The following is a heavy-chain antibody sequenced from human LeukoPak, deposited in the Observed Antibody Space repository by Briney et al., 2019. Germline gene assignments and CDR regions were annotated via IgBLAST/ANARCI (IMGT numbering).Heavy chain of an antibody. J-gene: IGHJ5*02. CDR3: ARANSSSWWYDGNWSDP. CDR1: GGSISSYY. CDR2: IYYSGST. V-gene: IGHV4-59*01. Sequence: SETLSLTCTVSGGSISSYYWSWIRQPPGKGLEWIGYIYYSGSTNYNPSLKSRVTISVDTSKNQFSLKLSSVTAADTAVYYCARANSSSWWYDGNWSDPWGQGTLVTVSS. D-gene: IGHD6-13*01.